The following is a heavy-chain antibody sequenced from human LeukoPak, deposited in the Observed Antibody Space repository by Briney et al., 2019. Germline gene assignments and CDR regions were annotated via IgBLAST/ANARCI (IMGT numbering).Heavy chain of an antibody. CDR2: IIPVFGTT. Sequence: SVKVSCKTSGDASSSYGVYWVRQAPGQGLEWMGGIIPVFGTTYYGQKFQGRLTINTDESTNTAYMELRSLRSEDTAVYYCARDSAPTVTTLVHWGQGTLVTVSS. V-gene: IGHV1-69*05. CDR3: ARDSAPTVTTLVH. D-gene: IGHD4-17*01. J-gene: IGHJ4*02. CDR1: GDASSSYG.